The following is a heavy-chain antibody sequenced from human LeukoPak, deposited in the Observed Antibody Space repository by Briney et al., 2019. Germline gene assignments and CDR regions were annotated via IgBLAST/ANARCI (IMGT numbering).Heavy chain of an antibody. CDR1: GGSISSYY. CDR2: IYYSGST. V-gene: IGHV4-59*01. Sequence: SETLSLTCTVSGGSISSYYWGWIRQPPGKGLEWIGYIYYSGSTNYNPSLKSRVTISVDTSKVQFSLKLSSVTAADTGVYYCARGPSPYYYGMDVWGQGTTVTVSS. J-gene: IGHJ6*02. CDR3: ARGPSPYYYGMDV.